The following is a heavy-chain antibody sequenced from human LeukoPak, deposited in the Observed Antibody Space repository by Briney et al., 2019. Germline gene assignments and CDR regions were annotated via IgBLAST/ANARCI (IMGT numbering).Heavy chain of an antibody. J-gene: IGHJ4*02. D-gene: IGHD5-18*01. V-gene: IGHV3-21*01. CDR1: GFTFSSYS. CDR3: ARLAAMGFDY. Sequence: PGGSLRPSCAASGFTFSSYSMNWVRQAPGKGLEWVSSISSSSSYIYYADSVKGRFTISRDNAKNSLYLQMNSLRAEDTAVYYCARLAAMGFDYWGQGTLVTVSS. CDR2: ISSSSSYI.